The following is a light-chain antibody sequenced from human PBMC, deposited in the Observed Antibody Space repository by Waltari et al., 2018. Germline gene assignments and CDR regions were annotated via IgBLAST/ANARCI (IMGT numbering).Light chain of an antibody. CDR2: DIN. V-gene: IGLV2-11*01. CDR3: CSYVGSNIYWV. Sequence: QSALTQPRSVSGSPGQSVTISCTGTSSDVGGYNYVSCYHQHPDKAPKLIIYDINKRPSGVPDRFSGSKSGNTASLTISGLQAEDEADYYCCSYVGSNIYWVFGGGTKLTVL. J-gene: IGLJ3*02. CDR1: SSDVGGYNY.